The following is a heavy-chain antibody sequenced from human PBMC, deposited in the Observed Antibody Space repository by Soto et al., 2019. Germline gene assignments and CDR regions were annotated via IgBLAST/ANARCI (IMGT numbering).Heavy chain of an antibody. CDR1: GFTFDDYA. CDR2: ISWNSGSI. Sequence: EVQLVESGGGLVQPGRSLRLSCAASGFTFDDYAMHWVRQAPGKGLEWVSGISWNSGSIGYADSVKGRFTISRDNAKNYLXXQMNSLRAEDTALYYCAKVKHDYGDYGGPEYYFDYWGQGTLVTVSS. J-gene: IGHJ4*02. D-gene: IGHD4-17*01. V-gene: IGHV3-9*01. CDR3: AKVKHDYGDYGGPEYYFDY.